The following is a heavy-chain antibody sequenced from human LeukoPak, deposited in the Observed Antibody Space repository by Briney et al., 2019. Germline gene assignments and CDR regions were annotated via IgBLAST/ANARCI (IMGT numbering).Heavy chain of an antibody. CDR2: ISGRGGST. CDR3: AKLDPGSGSIHS. D-gene: IGHD3-10*01. V-gene: IGHV3-23*01. Sequence: GGSLRLSCAASGFTFNSYAMNWVRQAPGKGLEWVSAISGRGGSTYYADSVKGRFTISRDNSKNTLYLQMNSLRAEDTAVYYCAKLDPGSGSIHSWGQGTLVTVSS. CDR1: GFTFNSYA. J-gene: IGHJ4*02.